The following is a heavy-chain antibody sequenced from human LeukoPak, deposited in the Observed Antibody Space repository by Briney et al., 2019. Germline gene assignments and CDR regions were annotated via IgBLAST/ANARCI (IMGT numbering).Heavy chain of an antibody. CDR1: GYSFTDYY. Sequence: VASVKVSCKTSGYSFTDYYMHWVRQAPGQGLEWMGWINPNSGGTSSPQKFQGRVTMTSDTSITTVYMEVSWLTSDDTAIYYCARADRLHGGPYLIGPWGQGTLVTVSS. V-gene: IGHV1-2*02. CDR3: ARADRLHGGPYLIGP. D-gene: IGHD2-21*01. CDR2: INPNSGGT. J-gene: IGHJ5*02.